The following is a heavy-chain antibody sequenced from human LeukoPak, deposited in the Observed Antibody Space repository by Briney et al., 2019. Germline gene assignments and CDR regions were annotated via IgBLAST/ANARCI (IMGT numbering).Heavy chain of an antibody. V-gene: IGHV3-53*01. CDR2: IYSGGST. CDR3: ARDLATMVRGVIITKDY. CDR1: GFTVSSNY. Sequence: GGSLRLSCAASGFTVSSNYMSWVGQAPGKGLEWVSVIYSGGSTYYADSVKGWFTISRDNSKNTLYLQMNSLRAEDTAVYYCARDLATMVRGVIITKDYWGQGTLVTVSS. D-gene: IGHD3-10*01. J-gene: IGHJ4*02.